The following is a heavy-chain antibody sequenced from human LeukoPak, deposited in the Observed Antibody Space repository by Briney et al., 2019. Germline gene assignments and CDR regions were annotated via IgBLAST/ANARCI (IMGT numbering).Heavy chain of an antibody. V-gene: IGHV1-3*01. CDR2: INAGNGNT. J-gene: IGHJ4*02. CDR1: GYTFTSYY. D-gene: IGHD2-8*01. Sequence: GASVTVSCKASGYTFTSYYMHWVRQAPGQRLEWMGWINAGNGNTKYSQKFQGRVTITRDTSASTAYMELSSLRSEDTAVYYCARVRLGYCTNGVCYSDYFDYWGQGTLVTGSS. CDR3: ARVRLGYCTNGVCYSDYFDY.